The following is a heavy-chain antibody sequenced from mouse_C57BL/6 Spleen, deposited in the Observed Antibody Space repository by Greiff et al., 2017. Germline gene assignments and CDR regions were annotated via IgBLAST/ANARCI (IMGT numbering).Heavy chain of an antibody. CDR2: INPSTGGT. CDR1: GYSFTGYY. Sequence: VQLKESGPELVKPGASVKISCKASGYSFTGYYMNWVKQSPEKSLEWIGEINPSTGGTTYNQKFKAKATLTVDKSSSTAYMQLKSLTSEDSAVYYCALYYSNYGAWFAYWGQGTLVTVSA. V-gene: IGHV1-42*01. J-gene: IGHJ3*01. CDR3: ALYYSNYGAWFAY. D-gene: IGHD2-5*01.